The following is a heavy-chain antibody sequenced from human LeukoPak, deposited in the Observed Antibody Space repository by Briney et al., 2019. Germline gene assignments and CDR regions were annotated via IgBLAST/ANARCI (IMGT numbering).Heavy chain of an antibody. D-gene: IGHD3/OR15-3a*01. J-gene: IGHJ4*02. CDR3: AKDHSDCRGRDCFLHQD. Sequence: GGSLRLSCAASGFTFSSYSMNWVRQAPGKGLEWFSAISSSGRSTWNADSVEGRFTISRDNSKNTLYLQMNSLRAEDTATYYCAKDHSDCRGRDCFLHQDWGQGTLVTVSS. CDR1: GFTFSSYS. CDR2: ISSSGRST. V-gene: IGHV3-23*01.